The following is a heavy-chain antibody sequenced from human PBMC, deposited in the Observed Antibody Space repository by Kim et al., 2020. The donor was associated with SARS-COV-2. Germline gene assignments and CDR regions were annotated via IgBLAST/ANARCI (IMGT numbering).Heavy chain of an antibody. J-gene: IGHJ4*02. Sequence: NYSPSLRSRVTLSVDESKNQFSLKRKSVTAADTAVYFCARGIVGSSWFFDLWGQGTRVTVSS. V-gene: IGHV4-4*01. D-gene: IGHD6-13*01. CDR3: ARGIVGSSWFFDL.